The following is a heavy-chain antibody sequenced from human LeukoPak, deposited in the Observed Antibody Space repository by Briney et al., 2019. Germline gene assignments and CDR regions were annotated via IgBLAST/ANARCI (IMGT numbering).Heavy chain of an antibody. V-gene: IGHV3-23*01. CDR2: ISGSGGST. J-gene: IGHJ4*02. D-gene: IGHD2-2*01. CDR3: ARDERIGYCSSTSCYEKYYFDY. CDR1: GFTFSSYA. Sequence: GGSLRLSCAASGFTFSSYAMSWVRQAPGKGLEWVSVISGSGGSTYYADSVKGRFTISRDNSKNTLYLQMNSLRAEDTAVYYCARDERIGYCSSTSCYEKYYFDYWGQGTLVTVSS.